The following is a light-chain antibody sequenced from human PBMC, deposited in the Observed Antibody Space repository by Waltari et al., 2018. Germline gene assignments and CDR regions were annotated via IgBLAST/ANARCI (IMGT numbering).Light chain of an antibody. CDR1: NSDIGVYTY. CDR2: DVC. J-gene: IGLJ2*01. Sequence: QSALTQPASVSGSPGQSITISCSGANSDIGVYTYVSWYQQHPGKAPKLLIYDVCYRPSGVSLRFAGSKSGNTSSLTISGLQPEDEADYYCSSYTLTTSVFGGGTKVTVL. V-gene: IGLV2-14*03. CDR3: SSYTLTTSV.